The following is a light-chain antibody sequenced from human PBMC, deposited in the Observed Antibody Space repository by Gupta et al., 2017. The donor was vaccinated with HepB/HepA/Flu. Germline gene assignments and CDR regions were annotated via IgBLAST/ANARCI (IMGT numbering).Light chain of an antibody. CDR1: QTISNS. CDR2: RSS. J-gene: IGKJ1*01. V-gene: IGKV1-5*03. CDR3: QQYSTDLWT. Sequence: DIQMTQSPSTLSASVGDRVTITCRASQTISNSLAWYQHKPGKAPNLLIYRSSTLESGVPSRFSGSESGTEFTLTISSLHPDDFATYYCQQYSTDLWTFGQGTKVEI.